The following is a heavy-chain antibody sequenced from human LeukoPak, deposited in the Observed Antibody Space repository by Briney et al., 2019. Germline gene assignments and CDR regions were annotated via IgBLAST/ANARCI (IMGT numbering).Heavy chain of an antibody. CDR1: GYTFTSYD. Sequence: ASVKVSCKASGYTFTSYDINWVRQATGQGIERMGWMNPNSGNTGYAQKFQGRVTMTRNTSISTAYMELSSLRSEDTAVYYCARGRWELLRSYWYFDLWGRGTLVTVSS. J-gene: IGHJ2*01. CDR3: ARGRWELLRSYWYFDL. D-gene: IGHD1-26*01. V-gene: IGHV1-8*01. CDR2: MNPNSGNT.